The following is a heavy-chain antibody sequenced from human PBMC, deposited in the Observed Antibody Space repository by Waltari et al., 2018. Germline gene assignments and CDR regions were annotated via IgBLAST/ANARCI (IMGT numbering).Heavy chain of an antibody. CDR3: ATGYYYGWGSYYNVGGGGHYGMDV. J-gene: IGHJ6*02. V-gene: IGHV1-24*01. D-gene: IGHD3-10*01. Sequence: QVQLVQSGAEVKKPGASVKVSCKVSGSTLTELAMPWVRQAPGTGLEWMGGCDPEDGETIYAQKFQGEFTMTEDKSTDQADMELGSLRSGDTAVYYWATGYYYGWGSYYNVGGGGHYGMDVWGQGTTVTVSS. CDR2: CDPEDGET. CDR1: GSTLTELA.